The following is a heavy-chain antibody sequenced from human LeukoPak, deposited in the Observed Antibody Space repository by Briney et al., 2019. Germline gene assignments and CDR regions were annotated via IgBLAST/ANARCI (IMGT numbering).Heavy chain of an antibody. Sequence: SETLSLTCTVSGGSVTTSDWSWIRQSAGEGLGLVGRVYISGDTKYNPSLKSRVIMSLDASKNQFSLSLRSVTAADTAVYYCARLIAEVGGGTNYFDTWGQGTLVTVSS. V-gene: IGHV4-4*07. CDR2: VYISGDT. CDR3: ARLIAEVGGGTNYFDT. CDR1: GGSVTTSD. D-gene: IGHD2-21*01. J-gene: IGHJ4*02.